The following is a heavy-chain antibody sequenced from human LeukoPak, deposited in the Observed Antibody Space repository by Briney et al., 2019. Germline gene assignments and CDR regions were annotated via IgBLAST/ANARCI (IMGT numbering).Heavy chain of an antibody. Sequence: ASVKVSCKASGGTFSSYAISWVRQAPGKGLEWMGGFDPEDGETIYAQKFQGRVTMTEDTSTDTAYMELSSLRSEDTAAYYCATDKGYLTTEGYYYGMDVWGQGTTVTVSS. J-gene: IGHJ6*02. CDR2: FDPEDGET. CDR1: GGTFSSYA. V-gene: IGHV1-24*01. D-gene: IGHD4-17*01. CDR3: ATDKGYLTTEGYYYGMDV.